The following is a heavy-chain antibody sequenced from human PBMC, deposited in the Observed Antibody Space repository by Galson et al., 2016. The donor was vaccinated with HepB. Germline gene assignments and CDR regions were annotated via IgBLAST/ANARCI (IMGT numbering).Heavy chain of an antibody. CDR3: ATGLVWGGIRPDALDV. CDR2: IISDGSGA. J-gene: IGHJ3*01. CDR1: GFTFSNYW. Sequence: SLRLSCAASGFTFSNYWMHWVRQAPGKGLVWVSRIISDGSGADYADSVKGRFTISRDNAKNTVYLQLNSLRGEDTAVYYCATGLVWGGIRPDALDVWGHGTMVTVSS. D-gene: IGHD3-16*01. V-gene: IGHV3-74*01.